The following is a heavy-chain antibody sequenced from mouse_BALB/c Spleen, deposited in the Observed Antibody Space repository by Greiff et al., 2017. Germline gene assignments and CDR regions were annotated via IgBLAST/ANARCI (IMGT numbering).Heavy chain of an antibody. CDR1: GFNIKDTY. CDR3: ASWKYGNSFAY. J-gene: IGHJ3*01. V-gene: IGHV14-3*02. D-gene: IGHD2-10*02. CDR2: IDPANGNT. Sequence: EVQLQQSGAELVKPGASVKLSCTASGFNIKDTYMHWVKQRPEQGLEWIGRIDPANGNTKYDPKFQGKATITADTSSNTAYLQLSSLTSEDTAVYYCASWKYGNSFAYWGQGTLVTVSA.